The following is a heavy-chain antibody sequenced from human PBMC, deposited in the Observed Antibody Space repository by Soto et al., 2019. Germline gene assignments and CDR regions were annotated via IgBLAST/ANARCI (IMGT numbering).Heavy chain of an antibody. CDR2: SSGSGGST. D-gene: IGHD4-17*01. CDR1: GFTFSRYA. V-gene: IGHV3-23*01. CDR3: AKEAPSVTTGRNDAFDI. Sequence: EVQLLESGGGLVQPGGSLRLSCAASGFTFSRYAMSWVRQAPGKGLEWVSASSGSGGSTYYADSVKGRFTISRDNSKNTLYLQMNSRRAEDTDVYYCAKEAPSVTTGRNDAFDIWGQGTMVTVSS. J-gene: IGHJ3*02.